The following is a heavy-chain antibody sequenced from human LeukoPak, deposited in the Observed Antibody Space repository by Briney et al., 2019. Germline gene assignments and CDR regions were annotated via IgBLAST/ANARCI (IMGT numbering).Heavy chain of an antibody. V-gene: IGHV3-7*05. Sequence: GGSLRLSCAGSGFTFSNSWMTWVRQAPGKGLEWVATIKQDGSETYYVDSVKGRFTISRDNAKNSLYLQMNSLRVEDTAVYYCARGGGGTDYWGQGTRVTVSS. CDR3: ARGGGGTDY. CDR1: GFTFSNSW. J-gene: IGHJ4*02. CDR2: IKQDGSET. D-gene: IGHD3-16*01.